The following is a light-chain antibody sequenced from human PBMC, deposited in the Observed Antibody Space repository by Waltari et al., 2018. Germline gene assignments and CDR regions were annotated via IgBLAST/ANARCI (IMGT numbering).Light chain of an antibody. CDR2: NNN. V-gene: IGLV1-44*01. Sequence: QSVLTQPPTASGTPGQTVTISCSGSDSNIGSHKVSWYQQLPGKAPKLTRYNNNRRTSVGPGRFSGSMTGTSASRAISGLQAEDEADHYCAVGDGSLNAYVFGPGTKVTVL. CDR3: AVGDGSLNAYV. J-gene: IGLJ1*01. CDR1: DSNIGSHK.